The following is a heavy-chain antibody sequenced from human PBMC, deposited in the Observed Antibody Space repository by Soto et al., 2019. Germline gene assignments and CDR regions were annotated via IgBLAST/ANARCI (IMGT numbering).Heavy chain of an antibody. D-gene: IGHD3-22*01. V-gene: IGHV4-30-4*01. J-gene: IGHJ4*02. CDR3: ARESSGHYVDY. Sequence: QVQLQESGPGLVKPSQTLSLTCTVSGGSISSGDYYWRWIRQPPGKGLEWIGYIYYSGSTYYNPPLKIRVTISVDTSKNQFSLKLSSVTAADTAVYYCARESSGHYVDYWGQGTLVTVSS. CDR2: IYYSGST. CDR1: GGSISSGDYY.